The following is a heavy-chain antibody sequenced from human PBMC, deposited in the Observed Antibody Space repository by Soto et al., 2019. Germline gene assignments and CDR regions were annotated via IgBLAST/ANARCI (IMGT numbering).Heavy chain of an antibody. V-gene: IGHV4-30-2*01. CDR2: MYHSGRT. CDR3: GRLPDY. D-gene: IGHD2-2*01. CDR1: GGSISSGGYS. J-gene: IGHJ4*02. Sequence: QLQLQESGSGLVKPSQTLSLTCAVSGGSISSGGYSWSWLRQPPGKGLEWIGYMYHSGRTYYNPSLQSRVTMSIDRSKNQFPLKLSSVTAADTAVYYCGRLPDYWGQGILVTVSS.